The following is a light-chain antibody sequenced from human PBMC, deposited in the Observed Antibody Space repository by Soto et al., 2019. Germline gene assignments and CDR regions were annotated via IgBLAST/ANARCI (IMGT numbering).Light chain of an antibody. CDR3: QHYDSYPLT. CDR2: KAS. V-gene: IGKV1-5*03. Sequence: DIQMTQSPSTLSASVGDRVTITCRASQSISSWLAWYQQKPGKAPKVLVYKASNLKSGVPSRFSGSGSGTEFTLTISSLQPDDFATYYCQHYDSYPLTFGPGTKVDI. CDR1: QSISSW. J-gene: IGKJ3*01.